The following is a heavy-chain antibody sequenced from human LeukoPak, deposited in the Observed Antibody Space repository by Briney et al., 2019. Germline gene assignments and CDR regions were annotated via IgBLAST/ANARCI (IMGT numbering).Heavy chain of an antibody. D-gene: IGHD6-13*01. V-gene: IGHV3-33*01. CDR2: IWYDGSNK. CDR3: ARGISSSWYPSWFDP. J-gene: IGHJ5*02. CDR1: GFTFSSYG. Sequence: GGSLRLSCAASGFTFSSYGMHWVHQAPGKGLEWVAVIWYDGSNKYYADSVKGRFTISRDNSKNTLYLQMNSLRAEDTAVYYCARGISSSWYPSWFDPWGQGTLVTVSS.